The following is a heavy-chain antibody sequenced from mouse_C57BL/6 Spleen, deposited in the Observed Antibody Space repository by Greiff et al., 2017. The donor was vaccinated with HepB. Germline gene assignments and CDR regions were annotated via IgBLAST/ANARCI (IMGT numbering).Heavy chain of an antibody. CDR1: GFNIKDYY. CDR2: IDPEDGET. V-gene: IGHV14-2*01. CDR3: ARSITTVVATRGNFDY. D-gene: IGHD1-1*01. Sequence: EVQLQQSGAELVKPGASVKLSCTASGFNIKDYYMHWVKQRTEQGLEWIGRIDPEDGETKYAPKFQGKATITADTSSNTAYLQLSSLTSEDTAVYYRARSITTVVATRGNFDYWGQGTTLTVSS. J-gene: IGHJ2*01.